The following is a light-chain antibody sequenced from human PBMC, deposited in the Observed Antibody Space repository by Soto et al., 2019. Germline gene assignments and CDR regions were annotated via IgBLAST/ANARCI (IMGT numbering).Light chain of an antibody. CDR3: SSYAGSNTWV. CDR2: EVT. J-gene: IGLJ3*02. CDR1: SSDVGGYNY. Sequence: QSVLTQPPSASGSPGQSVTISYTGTSSDVGGYNYVSWYQQHPGKAPKLMIYEVTKRPSGVPGRFSGSKSGNTASLTVSGLQAEDEADYYCSSYAGSNTWVFGGGTKLTVL. V-gene: IGLV2-8*01.